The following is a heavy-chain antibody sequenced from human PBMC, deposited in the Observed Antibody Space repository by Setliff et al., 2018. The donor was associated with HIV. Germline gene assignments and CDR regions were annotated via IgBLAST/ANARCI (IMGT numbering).Heavy chain of an antibody. CDR1: GGSISSDY. Sequence: KPSETLSLTCTVSGGSISSDYWSWIRQPPGKGLEWIGCISHSGNTNFNPSLNSRVTISLDTSKNQFPLRLTSLTAADTAIYYCARSTVGAGASFPWGRGILVTVSS. J-gene: IGHJ5*02. CDR2: ISHSGNT. CDR3: ARSTVGAGASFP. V-gene: IGHV4-59*12. D-gene: IGHD1-26*01.